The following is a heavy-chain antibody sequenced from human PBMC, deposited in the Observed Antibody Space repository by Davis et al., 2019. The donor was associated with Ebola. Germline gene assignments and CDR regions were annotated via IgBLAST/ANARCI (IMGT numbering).Heavy chain of an antibody. V-gene: IGHV3-23*01. Sequence: GGSLRLSCAASGFTFSSYVMSWVRQAPGKGLEWVSAISGSGGSTYYADSVKGRFTISRDNSKNTLYLQMNSLRAEDTAVYYCAKDGARPDDFWNCWFDPWGQGTLVTVSS. D-gene: IGHD3-3*01. J-gene: IGHJ5*02. CDR3: AKDGARPDDFWNCWFDP. CDR1: GFTFSSYV. CDR2: ISGSGGST.